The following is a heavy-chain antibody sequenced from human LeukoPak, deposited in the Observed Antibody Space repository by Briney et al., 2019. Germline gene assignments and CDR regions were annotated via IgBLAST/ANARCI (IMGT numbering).Heavy chain of an antibody. J-gene: IGHJ3*02. V-gene: IGHV4-30-2*01. CDR3: ARAPSYYDTPNDAFDI. Sequence: SETLSLTCTVSGGSISSGGYYWSWIRQPPGKGLEWIGYIYHSGSTYYNPSLKSRVTMSVDTSKNQFSLKLSSVTAADTAVYYCARAPSYYDTPNDAFDIWGQGTMVTVSS. D-gene: IGHD3-22*01. CDR1: GGSISSGGYY. CDR2: IYHSGST.